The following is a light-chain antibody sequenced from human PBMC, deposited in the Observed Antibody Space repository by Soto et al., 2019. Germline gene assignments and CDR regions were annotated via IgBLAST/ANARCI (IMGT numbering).Light chain of an antibody. V-gene: IGKV3-20*01. CDR3: QQYGTSPYT. CDR1: QSVNSRY. CDR2: AAS. J-gene: IGKJ2*01. Sequence: EIVLTQSPGTLSLSPGERATLSCRASQSVNSRYLAWYQQQPGQAPRLLIYAASSRATGVPDRFSGGGCGTDFTLTITRLEPEDFAVYYCQQYGTSPYTFGQGTKLEIK.